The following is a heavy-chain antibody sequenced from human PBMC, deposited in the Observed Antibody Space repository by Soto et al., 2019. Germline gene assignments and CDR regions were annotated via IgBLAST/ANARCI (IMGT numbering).Heavy chain of an antibody. CDR3: TGEVASGY. CDR1: GFTVSTYG. D-gene: IGHD2-8*02. CDR2: ISRDGGTK. V-gene: IGHV3-30*03. Sequence: GGSLIVSCAVSGFTVSTYGMHWVRQAPGKGLEWVAVISRDGGTKFYADSVKGRFTISKDNSRNTLFLEMNSLRSDDMAVYYCTGEVASGYWGQGTLVTVSS. J-gene: IGHJ4*02.